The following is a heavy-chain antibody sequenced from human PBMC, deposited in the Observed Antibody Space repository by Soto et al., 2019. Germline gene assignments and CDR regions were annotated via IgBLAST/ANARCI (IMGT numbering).Heavy chain of an antibody. CDR2: RYYSEST. D-gene: IGHD2-15*01. CDR1: CGSITTGGYY. Sequence: SETLSLTCTVSCGSITTGGYYWSWIRQLPGKGLEWIGHRYYSESTYYNPSLKSRVSISLDTSKNQFSLKLSFVTAADTAMYYCARTKCSGGSCYSWSLDYWGQGTPVTVSS. CDR3: ARTKCSGGSCYSWSLDY. V-gene: IGHV4-31*03. J-gene: IGHJ4*02.